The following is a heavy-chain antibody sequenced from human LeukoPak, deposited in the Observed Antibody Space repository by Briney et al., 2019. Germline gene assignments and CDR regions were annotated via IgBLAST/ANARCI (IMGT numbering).Heavy chain of an antibody. CDR3: ARLYYYGSGSGDY. CDR2: IYYSGST. Sequence: PSETLSLTCTVSGGSISSYYWSWIRQPPGKGLEWIGYIYYSGSTNYNPSLKSRVTISVDTSKNQFSLKLSSVAAADTAVYYCARLYYYGSGSGDYWGQETLVTVSS. J-gene: IGHJ4*02. CDR1: GGSISSYY. V-gene: IGHV4-59*08. D-gene: IGHD3-10*01.